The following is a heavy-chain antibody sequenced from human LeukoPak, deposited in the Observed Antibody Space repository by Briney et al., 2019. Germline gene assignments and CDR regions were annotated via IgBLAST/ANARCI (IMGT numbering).Heavy chain of an antibody. J-gene: IGHJ4*02. D-gene: IGHD3-22*01. CDR2: IYPGDSDT. CDR1: GYSFTSYW. Sequence: GESLKISCKGSGYSFTSYWIGWVRQMPGKGLEWMGIIYPGDSDTRYSPSFQGQATISADKSISTAYLQWSSLKASDTAMYYCARQEDYYDSSGYYWSTYYFDYWGQGTLVTVSS. CDR3: ARQEDYYDSSGYYWSTYYFDY. V-gene: IGHV5-51*01.